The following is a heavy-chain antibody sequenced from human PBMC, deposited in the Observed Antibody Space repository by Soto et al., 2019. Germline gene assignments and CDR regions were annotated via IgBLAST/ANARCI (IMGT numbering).Heavy chain of an antibody. J-gene: IGHJ4*02. CDR2: INPDSGAT. CDR3: ARGDYGTGGYPFPYFDY. CDR1: GYSFTGYY. V-gene: IGHV1-2*02. D-gene: IGHD2-8*02. Sequence: HEHLVQSGAEVKRPGASLKVSCKASGYSFTGYYIHWVRQAPGQGLEWMGWINPDSGATNYAQNFQGRVTLTRDTSISTASMDLNSLTSDDTAVYYCARGDYGTGGYPFPYFDYWGQGTLVIVSS.